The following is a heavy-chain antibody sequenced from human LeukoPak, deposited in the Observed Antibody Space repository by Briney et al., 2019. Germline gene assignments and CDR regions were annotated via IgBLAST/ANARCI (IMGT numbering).Heavy chain of an antibody. CDR1: GGSISSYY. D-gene: IGHD3-3*01. CDR3: ASTHYDFWSGYSHHYYYYMDV. Sequence: PSETLSLTCTVSGGSISSYYWSWIRQPAGKGLKWIGRIYTSGSTNYNPSLKSRVTMSVDTSKNQFSLKLSPVTAADTAVYYCASTHYDFWSGYSHHYYYYMDVWGKGTTVTVSS. CDR2: IYTSGST. J-gene: IGHJ6*03. V-gene: IGHV4-4*07.